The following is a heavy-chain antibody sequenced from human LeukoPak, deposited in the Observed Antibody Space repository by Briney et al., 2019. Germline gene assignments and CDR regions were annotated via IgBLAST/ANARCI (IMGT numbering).Heavy chain of an antibody. CDR1: GASISGSGYY. Sequence: SETLSLTCAVSGASISGSGYYLGWIRQPPGKGLEWIGYIYYSGSTNYNPSLKSRVTISVDTSKNQFSLKLSSVTAADTAVYHCARSPYGDYGDAFDVWGQGTMVTVSS. D-gene: IGHD4-17*01. V-gene: IGHV4-61*05. J-gene: IGHJ3*01. CDR2: IYYSGST. CDR3: ARSPYGDYGDAFDV.